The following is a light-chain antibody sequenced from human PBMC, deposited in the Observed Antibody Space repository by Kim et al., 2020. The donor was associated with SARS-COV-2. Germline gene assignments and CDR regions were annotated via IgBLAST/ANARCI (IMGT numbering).Light chain of an antibody. CDR1: QNVRTY. Sequence: ESVGERVTITCRARQNVRTYLAWYHQAPGQLPRALIFAASALQSGVPSRFSGRGSGTDFTLTISSLQPEDVGSYCCQRYYSAPWTFGHGTTVYIK. CDR2: AAS. V-gene: IGKV1-27*01. CDR3: QRYYSAPWT. J-gene: IGKJ1*01.